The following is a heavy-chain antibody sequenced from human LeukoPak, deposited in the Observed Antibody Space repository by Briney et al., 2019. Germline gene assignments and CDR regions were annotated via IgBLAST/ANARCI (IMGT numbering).Heavy chain of an antibody. J-gene: IGHJ4*02. D-gene: IGHD4-17*01. CDR1: GGSVSSGSYY. CDR2: IYYSGST. CDR3: ARGGTVTYDY. V-gene: IGHV4-61*01. Sequence: SETLSLTCTVSGGSVSSGSYYWGWIRQPPGKGLEWIGYIYYSGSTNYNPSLKSRVTISVDTSKNQFSLKLSSVTAADTAVYYCARGGTVTYDYWGQGTLVTVSS.